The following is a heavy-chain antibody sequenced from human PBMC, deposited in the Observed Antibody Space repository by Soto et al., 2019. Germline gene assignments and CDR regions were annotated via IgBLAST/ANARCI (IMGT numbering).Heavy chain of an antibody. CDR3: AKDGLLWFGELQSGIAV. J-gene: IGHJ6*02. CDR1: GFTFSSYG. V-gene: IGHV3-30*18. CDR2: ISYDGSNK. D-gene: IGHD3-10*01. Sequence: GGSLRLSCAASGFTFSSYGMHWVRQAPGKGLEWVAVISYDGSNKYYADSVKGRFTISRDNSKNTLYLQMNSLRAEDTAGYYCAKDGLLWFGELQSGIAVWGQGTTVTVSS.